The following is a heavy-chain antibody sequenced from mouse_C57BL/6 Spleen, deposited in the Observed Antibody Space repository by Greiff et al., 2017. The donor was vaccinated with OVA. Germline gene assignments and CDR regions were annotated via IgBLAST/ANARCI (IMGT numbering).Heavy chain of an antibody. CDR2: IHPNSGST. V-gene: IGHV1-64*01. CDR3: ARNDYDVPDY. Sequence: QVQLQQPGAELVKPGASVKLSCKASGYTFTSYWMHWVKQRPGQGLEWIGMIHPNSGSTNYYEQFKSKATLTVDKSSSTAYMQLSSLTSEDSAVYYCARNDYDVPDYWGQGTTLTVSS. CDR1: GYTFTSYW. J-gene: IGHJ2*01. D-gene: IGHD2-4*01.